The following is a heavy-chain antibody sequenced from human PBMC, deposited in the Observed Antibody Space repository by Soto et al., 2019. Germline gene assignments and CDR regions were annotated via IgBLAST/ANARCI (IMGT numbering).Heavy chain of an antibody. CDR1: GYTFTGYY. CDR3: ARDLAKGGGSAGFDY. V-gene: IGHV1-2*02. D-gene: IGHD2-15*01. Sequence: GASVKVSCKASGYTFTGYYIHWVRQAPGQGLEWMGWINPSSGGTKYPQKFQGRVTMTRDTSIRTVYMSLTGLKSDDTAVYFCARDLAKGGGSAGFDYWGQGTLVTVSS. J-gene: IGHJ4*02. CDR2: INPSSGGT.